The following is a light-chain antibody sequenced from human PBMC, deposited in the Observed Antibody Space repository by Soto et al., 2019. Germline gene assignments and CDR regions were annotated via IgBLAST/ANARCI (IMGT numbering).Light chain of an antibody. CDR1: SSNIGAGYD. CDR3: QSYDSSLRLAV. V-gene: IGLV1-40*01. J-gene: IGLJ3*02. Sequence: QSVLTQPPSVSGAPGQRVTISGSGSSSNIGAGYDVHWYQQLPGTAPRLLIYVSRNRPSGVPDRFSGSKSGTSASLAITGLQTDDEADYYCQSYDSSLRLAVFGGGTKLTVL. CDR2: VSR.